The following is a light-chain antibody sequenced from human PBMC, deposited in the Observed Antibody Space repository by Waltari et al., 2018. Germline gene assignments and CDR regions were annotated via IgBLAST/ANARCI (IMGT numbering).Light chain of an antibody. CDR2: DDN. CDR3: GTWDSSLSVVL. Sequence: QSVLTQPPSVSAAPGQKVTISCSGSNSNIGNNYVSWYPQVPGTAPKLLIDDDNKRPAEIPHRFTGSKSGTSATLGITGLQTGDEADYYCGTWDSSLSVVLFGGGTKLTVL. V-gene: IGLV1-51*01. CDR1: NSNIGNNY. J-gene: IGLJ2*01.